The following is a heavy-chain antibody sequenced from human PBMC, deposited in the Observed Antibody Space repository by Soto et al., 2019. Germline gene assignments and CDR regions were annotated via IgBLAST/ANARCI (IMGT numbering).Heavy chain of an antibody. J-gene: IGHJ3*02. CDR1: GYTFNGYY. Sequence: ASVKVSCKASGYTFNGYYIHWVRQAPGQRLEWMGWINPNSGGTNYAQKYQGWVTMTRDTSISTAYMELSRLRSDDTAVYYCARGGTVVTDAFDIWGQGTMVTVSS. CDR2: INPNSGGT. CDR3: ARGGTVVTDAFDI. V-gene: IGHV1-2*04. D-gene: IGHD2-15*01.